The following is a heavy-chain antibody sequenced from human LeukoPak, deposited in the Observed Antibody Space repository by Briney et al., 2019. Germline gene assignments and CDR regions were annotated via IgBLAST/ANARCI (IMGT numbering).Heavy chain of an antibody. CDR3: ARGVHVGGWTPEESYYFDY. D-gene: IGHD6-19*01. Sequence: SVKVSCKASGGTFSSYAISWVRQAPGQGLEWMGGIIPIFGTANYAQKFQGRVTITADESTSTAYMELSSLRSEDTAVYYSARGVHVGGWTPEESYYFDYWGQGTLVTVSS. CDR2: IIPIFGTA. CDR1: GGTFSSYA. J-gene: IGHJ4*02. V-gene: IGHV1-69*13.